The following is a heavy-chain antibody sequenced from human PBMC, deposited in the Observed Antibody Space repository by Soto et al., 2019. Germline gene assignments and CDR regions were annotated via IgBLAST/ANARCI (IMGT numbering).Heavy chain of an antibody. CDR3: AKDGAPLYCGRSSCHPAGAY. CDR1: GFTFSNYG. CDR2: ISYGGSHK. V-gene: IGHV3-30*18. Sequence: QVQLVESGGVVVQPGRSLRLSCAGSGFTFSNYGLHWVRQAPGKGLEWVAVISYGGSHKYYADSVKGRFTISRDNSNNMLYLQMDSLRAEDTAVYYCAKDGAPLYCGRSSCHPAGAYWGQGTLVTVSS. D-gene: IGHD2-15*01. J-gene: IGHJ4*02.